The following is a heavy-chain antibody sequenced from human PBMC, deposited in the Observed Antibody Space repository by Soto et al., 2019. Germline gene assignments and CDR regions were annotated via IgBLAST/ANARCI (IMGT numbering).Heavy chain of an antibody. Sequence: QLQLQESGSGLVKPSQTLSLTCAVSGGSISSGGYSWSWIRQPPGKGLEWIGYIYHSGSTYYNPSLKSRVTISVDRSNNQFSLKLSSVTAADTAVYYCARAERITMVRGATRFDPWGQGTLVTVSS. CDR2: IYHSGST. V-gene: IGHV4-30-2*01. J-gene: IGHJ5*02. CDR3: ARAERITMVRGATRFDP. CDR1: GGSISSGGYS. D-gene: IGHD3-10*01.